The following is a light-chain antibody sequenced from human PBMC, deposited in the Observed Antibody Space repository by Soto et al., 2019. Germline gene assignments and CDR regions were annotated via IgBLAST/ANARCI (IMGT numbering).Light chain of an antibody. CDR2: GNS. CDR3: QSYDSSLSGYV. Sequence: QAVVTQPPSVSGAPGQRVTISCTGSSSNIGAGYDVHWYQQLPGTAPKLLLYGNSNRPSGVPDRFSGSKSGTSASLAITGLQADDEADYCCQSYDSSLSGYVFGTGTKLTVL. CDR1: SSNIGAGYD. V-gene: IGLV1-40*01. J-gene: IGLJ1*01.